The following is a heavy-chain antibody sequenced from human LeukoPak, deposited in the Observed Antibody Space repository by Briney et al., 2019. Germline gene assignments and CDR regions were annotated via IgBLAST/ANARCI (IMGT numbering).Heavy chain of an antibody. CDR3: ARGGHGSGSYYFDC. D-gene: IGHD3-10*01. J-gene: IGHJ4*02. CDR2: IYTSGST. CDR1: GGSISSYY. Sequence: PSETLSLTCTVSGGSISSYYWSWIRQPARKGLEWIGRIYTSGSTNYNPSLKSRVTMSVDTSKNQFSLELSSVTAADTAVYYCARGGHGSGSYYFDCWGQGTLVTVSS. V-gene: IGHV4-4*07.